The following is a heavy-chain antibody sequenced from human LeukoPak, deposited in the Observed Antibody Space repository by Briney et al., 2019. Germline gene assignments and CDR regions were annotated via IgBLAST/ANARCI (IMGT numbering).Heavy chain of an antibody. Sequence: GGSLRLSCAASGFTLSSYSMNWVRQAPGKGLEGVSSISSSSRYIYYADSVKGRFTISRDKSKNTLYLQMNSLRGEDTAVYYCARGPGEYCSGGGCYSAGYWGQGTLVTVSS. J-gene: IGHJ4*02. V-gene: IGHV3-21*01. CDR2: ISSSSRYI. D-gene: IGHD2-15*01. CDR1: GFTLSSYS. CDR3: ARGPGEYCSGGGCYSAGY.